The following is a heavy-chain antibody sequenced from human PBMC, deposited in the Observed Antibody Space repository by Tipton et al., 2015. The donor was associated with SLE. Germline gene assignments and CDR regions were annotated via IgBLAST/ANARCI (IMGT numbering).Heavy chain of an antibody. V-gene: IGHV4-4*07. Sequence: TLSLTCTVSGGSISSYYWSWFRQPAGKGLEWIGSIYTSGSTNYNPSLKSRVTMSVDTSKNQFSLKLSSVTAADTAVYYCARVDSSSWTDWYFDLWGHGTLVTVSS. CDR2: IYTSGST. CDR3: ARVDSSSWTDWYFDL. D-gene: IGHD6-13*01. J-gene: IGHJ2*01. CDR1: GGSISSYY.